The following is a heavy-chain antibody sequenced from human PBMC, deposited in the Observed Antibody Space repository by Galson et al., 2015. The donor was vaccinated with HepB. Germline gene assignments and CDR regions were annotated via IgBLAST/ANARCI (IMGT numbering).Heavy chain of an antibody. J-gene: IGHJ5*02. Sequence: SLSLSCAASGFTFSSYAMAWVRQPPGKGLEWVSLISGGGGSTYYADSFKGRFTISRDNSNNTLYLQMNNLRAEDTAIYYCARDLGCPSTRCRNNWFDPWGQGSLITVSS. D-gene: IGHD2-2*01. V-gene: IGHV3-23*01. CDR1: GFTFSSYA. CDR3: ARDLGCPSTRCRNNWFDP. CDR2: ISGGGGST.